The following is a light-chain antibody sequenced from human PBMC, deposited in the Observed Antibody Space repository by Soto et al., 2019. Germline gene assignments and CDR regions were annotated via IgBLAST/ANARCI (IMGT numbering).Light chain of an antibody. J-gene: IGKJ2*01. CDR3: QQRGNWPVS. CDR1: QSVSSY. V-gene: IGKV3-11*01. CDR2: DAS. Sequence: EIVLTQSPATLSLSPGERATLSCRASQSVSSYLAWYQQKLGQAPRLLIYDASNRATGVPARFSGSGSGTDFTLTISSLESEDFAVYFCQQRGNWPVSFGQGTKLEIK.